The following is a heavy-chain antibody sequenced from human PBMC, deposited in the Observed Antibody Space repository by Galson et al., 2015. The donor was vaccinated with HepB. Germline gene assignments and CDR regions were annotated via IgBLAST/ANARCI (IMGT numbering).Heavy chain of an antibody. D-gene: IGHD6-6*01. CDR3: ARPRFRPYCFDF. Sequence: SLRLSCAASGFTFSSYAMHWVRQAPGKGLEWVAVISYDGSNKYYADSVKGRFTITRDNSKNTLYLEMNSQRAEDTAVYYCARPRFRPYCFDFWGQGTLVTVSS. V-gene: IGHV3-30*04. J-gene: IGHJ4*02. CDR2: ISYDGSNK. CDR1: GFTFSSYA.